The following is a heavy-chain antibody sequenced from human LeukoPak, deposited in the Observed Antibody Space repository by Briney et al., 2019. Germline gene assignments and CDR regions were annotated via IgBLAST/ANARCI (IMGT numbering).Heavy chain of an antibody. J-gene: IGHJ3*02. Sequence: GGSLRLSCVASRLPFSTYAMSWVRQAPGKGLEWVSTMSASGFSTYYRDSVEGRFTISRDNSKNALYLQMNSLRAEDTAVYYCATISEPTRAFDIWGQGTMVTVSS. CDR3: ATISEPTRAFDI. CDR1: RLPFSTYA. V-gene: IGHV3-23*01. CDR2: MSASGFST. D-gene: IGHD3-9*01.